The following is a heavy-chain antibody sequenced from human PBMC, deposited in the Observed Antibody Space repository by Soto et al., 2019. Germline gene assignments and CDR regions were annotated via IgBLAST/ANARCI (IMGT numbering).Heavy chain of an antibody. CDR1: GGSISSSSYY. V-gene: IGHV4-39*01. D-gene: IGHD6-19*01. J-gene: IGHJ5*02. CDR2: IYYSGST. Sequence: SETLSLTCTVSGGSISSSSYYWGLIRQPPGKGLEWIGSIYYSGSTYYNPSLKSRVTISVDTSKNQFSLKLSSVTAADTAVYYCARGQWLVRLNWFDPWGQGTLVTVSS. CDR3: ARGQWLVRLNWFDP.